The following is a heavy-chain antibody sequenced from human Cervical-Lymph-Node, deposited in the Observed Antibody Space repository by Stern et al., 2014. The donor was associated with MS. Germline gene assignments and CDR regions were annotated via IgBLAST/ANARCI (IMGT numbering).Heavy chain of an antibody. CDR3: AAGDTVAMLGTTIDAFDI. CDR2: IVAGSGQT. V-gene: IGHV1-58*01. Sequence: QLVESGPEVKKPGSSVKVSCKASGFTFSNSGVQWVRQTRGQRLEWIGWIVAGSGQTNSAQTFQGSVTITRDRSTSTAYMELSSLRSEDTAVFYCAAGDTVAMLGTTIDAFDIWGQGTMVTVSS. CDR1: GFTFSNSG. D-gene: IGHD4-17*01. J-gene: IGHJ3*02.